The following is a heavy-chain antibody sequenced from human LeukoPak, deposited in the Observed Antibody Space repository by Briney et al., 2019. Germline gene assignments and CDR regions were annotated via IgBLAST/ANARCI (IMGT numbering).Heavy chain of an antibody. CDR1: GFTFSSYA. J-gene: IGHJ4*02. CDR3: AKLLVYYYDYDY. Sequence: PGGSLRLSCAASGFTFSSYAMSWVRQAPGKGLEWVSAISGSGGSTYYADSVKGRFTISGDNSKNTLYLQMNSLRAEDTAVYYCAKLLVYYYDYDYWGLGTLVTVSS. D-gene: IGHD3-22*01. CDR2: ISGSGGST. V-gene: IGHV3-23*01.